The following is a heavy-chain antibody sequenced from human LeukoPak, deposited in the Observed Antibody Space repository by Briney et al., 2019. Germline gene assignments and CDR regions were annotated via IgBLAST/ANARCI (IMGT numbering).Heavy chain of an antibody. CDR3: ARVKASSTSWTFDQ. J-gene: IGHJ4*02. CDR1: GGSTNSYY. CDR2: IYSSGST. D-gene: IGHD2-2*01. V-gene: IGHV4-4*07. Sequence: SETLSLTCSVSGGSTNSYYWSWIRQSGGKGLEWIGRIYSSGSTVYHPSLNSRLTMSIDTSKNQFSLTLKSVTATDTAVYYCARVKASSTSWTFDQWGQGALVTVSS.